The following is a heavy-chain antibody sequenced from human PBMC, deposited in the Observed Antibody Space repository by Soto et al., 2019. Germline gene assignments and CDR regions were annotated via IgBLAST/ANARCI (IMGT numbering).Heavy chain of an antibody. V-gene: IGHV3-23*01. CDR2: ISGGGGTT. Sequence: EVQLLESGGGLVQPGGSLRLSCAASGFTFDNYAMNWVRQAPGVGLEWVSGISGGGGTTSYADSVKGRFTISRDNSMNALDLQLSSPRAADAAGYCCANSGTDYVGPECVHNWDQGALVTVSS. J-gene: IGHJ4*02. D-gene: IGHD1-26*01. CDR1: GFTFDNYA. CDR3: ANSGTDYVGPECVHN.